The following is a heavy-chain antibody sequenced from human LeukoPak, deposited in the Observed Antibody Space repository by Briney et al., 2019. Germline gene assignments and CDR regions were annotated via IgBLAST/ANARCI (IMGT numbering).Heavy chain of an antibody. Sequence: GGSLRLSCSASGFTFSSYSMHWVRQAPGKGLEYVSAISNNGGSTYYADSVKGRFMISRDNSKNTLYLEMSSLRPEDTAVYYCARDPDSLDCWGQGTLVTVSS. CDR3: ARDPDSLDC. CDR1: GFTFSSYS. J-gene: IGHJ4*02. CDR2: ISNNGGST. D-gene: IGHD2-21*01. V-gene: IGHV3-64D*06.